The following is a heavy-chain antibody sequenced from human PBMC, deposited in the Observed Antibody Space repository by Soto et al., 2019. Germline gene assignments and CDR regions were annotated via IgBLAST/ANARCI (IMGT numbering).Heavy chain of an antibody. J-gene: IGHJ1*01. CDR2: ISGSGFKK. V-gene: IGHV3-23*01. Sequence: LLLSCPAWSCVVEGLGVGWGGRGPGKGLEWISSISGSGFKKYYADSVKGRFTISRDNSKSTVYLELNNLSAEDTAVYHCAKNQRAEFVPLATVACSAPRGHRSVVPVSS. CDR1: SCVVEGLG. D-gene: IGHD6-6*01. CDR3: AKNQRAEFVPLATVACSAP.